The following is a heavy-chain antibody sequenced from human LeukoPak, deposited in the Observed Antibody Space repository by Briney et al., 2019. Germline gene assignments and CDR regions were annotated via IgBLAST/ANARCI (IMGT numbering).Heavy chain of an antibody. Sequence: SETLSLTCTVSGDSIRSSSYYWGWTRQPPGKGLEWIGNIYYSGSTYYNPSLKSRVTISVDTSKNQFSLKLSSVTAADTAVYYCARDRGYSSSSEVWNWFDPWGQGTLVTVSS. CDR1: GDSIRSSSYY. CDR3: ARDRGYSSSSEVWNWFDP. J-gene: IGHJ5*02. V-gene: IGHV4-39*07. D-gene: IGHD6-13*01. CDR2: IYYSGST.